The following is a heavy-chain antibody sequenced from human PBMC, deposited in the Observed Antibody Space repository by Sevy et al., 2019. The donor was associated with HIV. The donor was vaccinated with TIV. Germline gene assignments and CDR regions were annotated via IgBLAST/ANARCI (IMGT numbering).Heavy chain of an antibody. J-gene: IGHJ6*02. CDR2: ISHDGINE. CDR3: ANAYSGSYSHSYLYALDV. D-gene: IGHD1-26*01. V-gene: IGHV3-30*18. CDR1: GFSFSYYG. Sequence: GGSLRLSCTGSGFSFSYYGIHWVRQAPGKGLDRVALISHDGINEYYADSVKGRFTISRDNSRNTVYLEMNSLRNEDTAIYFCANAYSGSYSHSYLYALDVWGQGTTVTVSS.